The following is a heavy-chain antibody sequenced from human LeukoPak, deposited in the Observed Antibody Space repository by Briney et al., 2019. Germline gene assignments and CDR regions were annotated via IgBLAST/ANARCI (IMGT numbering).Heavy chain of an antibody. J-gene: IGHJ4*02. CDR3: ARGRDYYDSSALSY. D-gene: IGHD3-22*01. CDR2: INHSGST. V-gene: IGHV4-34*01. CDR1: GFTFSSYA. Sequence: KPGGSLRLSCAASGFTFSSYAMSWIRQPPGKGLEGIGEINHSGSTNYNPSLKSRVTISVDTSKNQFSLKLSSVTAADTAVYYCARGRDYYDSSALSYWGQGTLVTVSS.